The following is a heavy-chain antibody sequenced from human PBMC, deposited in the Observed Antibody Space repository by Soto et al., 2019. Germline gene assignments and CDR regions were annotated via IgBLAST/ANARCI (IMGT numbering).Heavy chain of an antibody. V-gene: IGHV6-1*01. D-gene: IGHD1-7*01. Sequence: SQTLSLTCVISGDSVSSNSAAWNWIRQSPSRGLEWLGRTYYRTRWYYDYAVSVISRITVNPDTSKNQFSLQLTSVTPEDTAVYYCAGTTSHYWYYMDVWGKGTTVTVSS. J-gene: IGHJ6*03. CDR1: GDSVSSNSAA. CDR2: TYYRTRWYY. CDR3: AGTTSHYWYYMDV.